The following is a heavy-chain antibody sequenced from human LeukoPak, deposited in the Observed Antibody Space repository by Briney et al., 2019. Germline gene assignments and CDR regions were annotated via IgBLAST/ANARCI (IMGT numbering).Heavy chain of an antibody. D-gene: IGHD5-24*01. J-gene: IGHJ4*02. Sequence: SVKVSCKASGCTFSSYAISWVRQAPGQGLEWMGRIIPIFGTANYAQKFQGRVTITTDESTSTAYMELSSLRSEDTAVYYCARGERGDGYNYDGVFDYWGQGTLVTVSS. CDR2: IIPIFGTA. CDR3: ARGERGDGYNYDGVFDY. CDR1: GCTFSSYA. V-gene: IGHV1-69*05.